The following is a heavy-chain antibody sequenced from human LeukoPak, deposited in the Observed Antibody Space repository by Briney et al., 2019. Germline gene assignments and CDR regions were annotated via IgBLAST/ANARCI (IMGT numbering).Heavy chain of an antibody. V-gene: IGHV5-51*01. Sequence: ASVKVSCKASGYTFTSYWIGWVRQMPGKGLEWMGIIYPGDSDTRYSPSFQGQVTISADKSISTAYLQWSSLKASDTAMYYCARPQTMTGVAAFDIWGQGTMVTVSS. J-gene: IGHJ3*02. CDR2: IYPGDSDT. CDR3: ARPQTMTGVAAFDI. CDR1: GYTFTSYW. D-gene: IGHD1-14*01.